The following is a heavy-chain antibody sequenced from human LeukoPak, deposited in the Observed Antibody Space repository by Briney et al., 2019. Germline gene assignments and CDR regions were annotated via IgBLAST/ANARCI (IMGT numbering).Heavy chain of an antibody. D-gene: IGHD1-26*01. J-gene: IGHJ4*02. CDR3: ARDGGSYPVQHGDY. CDR2: ISVYNGNT. Sequence: ASVKVSCKASGYTFTSYGISWARQAPGQGLEWMGWISVYNGNTNYAQKLQGRVTMTTDTSTNTAYMELRSLRSDDTAVYYCARDGGSYPVQHGDYWGQGTLVTVSS. CDR1: GYTFTSYG. V-gene: IGHV1-18*01.